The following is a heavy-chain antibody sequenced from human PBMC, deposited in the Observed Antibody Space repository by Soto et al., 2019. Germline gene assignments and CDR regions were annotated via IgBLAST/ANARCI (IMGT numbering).Heavy chain of an antibody. D-gene: IGHD4-17*01. CDR2: IYSGGGT. Sequence: EVRLVQSGGGLVQPGGSXXXXCXXXLXXXXXXXMSWVRQAPGKGLEWVSLIYSGGGTDYAESVKGRFTISRDNSKNTLYLQMNSLKAEDTGIYYCATRMTTAPYWGQGTVVTVSS. V-gene: IGHV3-66*01. CDR3: ATRMTTAPY. J-gene: IGHJ4*02. CDR1: LXXXXXXX.